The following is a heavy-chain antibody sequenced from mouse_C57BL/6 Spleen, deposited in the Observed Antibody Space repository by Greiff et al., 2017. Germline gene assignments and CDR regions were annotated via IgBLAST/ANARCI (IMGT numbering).Heavy chain of an antibody. CDR2: IYPGSGST. Sequence: VQLQQPGAELVKPGASVKMSCKVSGYTFTSYWITWVKQRPGQGLEWLGDIYPGSGSTNDNEKFKSKATLTVDTSSSTAYMQLSSLTSEDSAVYYCARGRSMVPYYAMDYWGQGTSVTVSS. J-gene: IGHJ4*01. D-gene: IGHD1-1*02. V-gene: IGHV1-55*01. CDR3: ARGRSMVPYYAMDY. CDR1: GYTFTSYW.